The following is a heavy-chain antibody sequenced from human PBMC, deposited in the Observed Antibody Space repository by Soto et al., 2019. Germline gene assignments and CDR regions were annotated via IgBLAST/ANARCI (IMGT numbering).Heavy chain of an antibody. V-gene: IGHV4-34*01. CDR3: ARAPKVSGSAQTRPDF. D-gene: IGHD6-6*01. CDR1: SGSISGYY. CDR2: ISPSGTT. Sequence: SETLSLTCSLYSGSISGYYWSWIRQPPGKGLEWIGEISPSGTTNNSPSLKSRVSISVDTSKNQFSLNLTSLTAADTAVYYCARAPKVSGSAQTRPDFWGQGSLVTVSS. J-gene: IGHJ4*02.